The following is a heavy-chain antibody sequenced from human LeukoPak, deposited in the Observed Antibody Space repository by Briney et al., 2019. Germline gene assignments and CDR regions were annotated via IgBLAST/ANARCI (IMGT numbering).Heavy chain of an antibody. Sequence: GGSLRPSCAASGFTFSTFNMHWVRQAPGKGLEWVAVLSSDGRSTFYAENVQGRFTLSRDNSKNTLSLQMNSLRAEDTAVYYCAKSYYYHTGSFDYWGQGTLVTVSS. V-gene: IGHV3-30*18. J-gene: IGHJ4*02. CDR3: AKSYYYHTGSFDY. CDR2: LSSDGRST. D-gene: IGHD3-10*01. CDR1: GFTFSTFN.